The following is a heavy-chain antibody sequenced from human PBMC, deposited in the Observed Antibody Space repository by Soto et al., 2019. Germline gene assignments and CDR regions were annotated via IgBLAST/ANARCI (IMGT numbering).Heavy chain of an antibody. Sequence: QVQLQESGPGLVKPSETLSLTCTVSGGSISSYYWNWIRQPPGKGLEWIGYIYNSGNTNYNPSLRTRVTTSVDTSKNQFPLRLTSVTAADTAVYYCAAPPGYWGQGTLVTVSS. CDR1: GGSISSYY. CDR3: AAPPGY. J-gene: IGHJ4*02. CDR2: IYNSGNT. V-gene: IGHV4-59*01.